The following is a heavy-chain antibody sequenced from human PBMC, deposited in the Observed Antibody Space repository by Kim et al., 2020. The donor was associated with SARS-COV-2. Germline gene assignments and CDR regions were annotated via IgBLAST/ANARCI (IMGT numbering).Heavy chain of an antibody. CDR2: ISSSSSYI. Sequence: GGSLRLSCAASGFTFSSDSMNWVRQAPGKGLEWVSSISSSSSYIYYADSVKGRFTISRDNAKNSLSLQMNSLRAEDTAVYYCARDIVKTTVVTPYDYWGQGTLVTVSS. D-gene: IGHD4-17*01. V-gene: IGHV3-21*01. CDR1: GFTFSSDS. CDR3: ARDIVKTTVVTPYDY. J-gene: IGHJ4*02.